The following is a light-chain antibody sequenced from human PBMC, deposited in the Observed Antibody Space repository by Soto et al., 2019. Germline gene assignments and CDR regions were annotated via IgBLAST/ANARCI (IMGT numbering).Light chain of an antibody. Sequence: DIQMTQSPSSLSASVGDRITITCRASQSISTYLNWYQQKPGGAPKLLIYAASNLQSGVPPRFSGSGSGTDFSLTISSLQPEDFATDYCQVGYEIPYTFGQGTKLEIK. CDR1: QSISTY. J-gene: IGKJ2*01. V-gene: IGKV1-39*01. CDR3: QVGYEIPYT. CDR2: AAS.